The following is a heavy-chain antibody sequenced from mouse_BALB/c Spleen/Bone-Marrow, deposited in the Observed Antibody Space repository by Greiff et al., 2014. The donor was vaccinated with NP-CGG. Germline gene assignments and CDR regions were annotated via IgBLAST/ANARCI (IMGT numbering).Heavy chain of an antibody. J-gene: IGHJ2*01. CDR2: IRTKVDDHAT. CDR3: TPHPFDY. Sequence: VQLKESGGGLVQPGGSMKLSCAASGFAFSDTWLDWVRQSPEKGPEWVAEIRTKVDDHATYYAESVKGRFTISRDDSISSVYLQMNSLRAEDTGIYYCTPHPFDYWGQGTTLTVSS. V-gene: IGHV6-6*01. CDR1: GFAFSDTW.